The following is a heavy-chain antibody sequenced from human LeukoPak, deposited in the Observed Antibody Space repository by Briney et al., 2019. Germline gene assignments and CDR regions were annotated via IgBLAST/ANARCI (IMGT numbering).Heavy chain of an antibody. CDR3: ARDLGYCSSTSCYNMDV. V-gene: IGHV3-7*01. Sequence: GGSLRLSCAASGFTFSSYWMSWVRQAPGKGLEWVANIKQDGSEKYYVDSVKGRFTISRDNAKNSLYLQMNSLRAEDTAVYYCARDLGYCSSTSCYNMDVWGQGTTVTVSS. CDR1: GFTFSSYW. CDR2: IKQDGSEK. D-gene: IGHD2-2*02. J-gene: IGHJ6*02.